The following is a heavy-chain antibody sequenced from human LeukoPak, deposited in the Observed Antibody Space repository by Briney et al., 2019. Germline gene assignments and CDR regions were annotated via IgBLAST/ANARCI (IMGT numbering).Heavy chain of an antibody. D-gene: IGHD3-9*01. Sequence: GGSLRLSCAASGFAFSSYWMSWVRQAPGKGLEWVANIKQDGSEKYYVDSVKGRFTISRDNAKNSLSLQMNSLRPEDTALYYCAKDIGTRILTGYWGGGMDVWGQGTTVTVSS. V-gene: IGHV3-7*03. J-gene: IGHJ6*02. CDR3: AKDIGTRILTGYWGGGMDV. CDR1: GFAFSSYW. CDR2: IKQDGSEK.